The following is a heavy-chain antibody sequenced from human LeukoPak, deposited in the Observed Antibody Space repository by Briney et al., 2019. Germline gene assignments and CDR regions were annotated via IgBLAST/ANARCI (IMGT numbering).Heavy chain of an antibody. J-gene: IGHJ4*02. CDR1: GGSISSXY. V-gene: IGHV4-4*08. CDR2: XYTSGST. CDR3: ARVPRGHWPIVGATYVPR. D-gene: IGHD1-26*01. Sequence: SLXXTVSGGSISSXYWXXIRQPXXXXXXXIGRXYTSGSTNYNPSLKSRVTISVDTSKNQFSLKLSSVTAADTAVYYCARVPRGHWPIVGATYVPRWGQGTLVTVSS.